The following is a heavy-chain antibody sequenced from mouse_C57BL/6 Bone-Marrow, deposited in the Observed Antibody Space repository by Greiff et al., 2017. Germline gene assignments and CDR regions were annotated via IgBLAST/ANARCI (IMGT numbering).Heavy chain of an antibody. CDR3: ASSYYGSSYDYFDS. J-gene: IGHJ2*01. D-gene: IGHD1-1*01. CDR1: GYSITSGYY. CDR2: ISYDGSN. Sequence: ESGPGLVKPSQSLSLTCSVTGYSITSGYYWNWIRQFPGNKLEWMGYISYDGSNNYNPSLKNRISITRDTSKNQFFLKLNSVTTEDTATYYCASSYYGSSYDYFDSWGQGTTHPVFS. V-gene: IGHV3-6*01.